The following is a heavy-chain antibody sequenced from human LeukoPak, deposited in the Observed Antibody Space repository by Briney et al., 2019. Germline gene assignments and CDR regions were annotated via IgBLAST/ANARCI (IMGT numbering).Heavy chain of an antibody. CDR1: GFTFSSYA. Sequence: GGSLRLSCAASGFTFSSYAMHWVRQAPGKGLEWVAVISYDGSNKYYADSVKGRFTISRDNSKNTLYLQMNSLRAEDTAVYYCAKTLWELDYWGQGTLVTVSS. CDR3: AKTLWELDY. V-gene: IGHV3-30-3*02. J-gene: IGHJ4*02. CDR2: ISYDGSNK. D-gene: IGHD1-26*01.